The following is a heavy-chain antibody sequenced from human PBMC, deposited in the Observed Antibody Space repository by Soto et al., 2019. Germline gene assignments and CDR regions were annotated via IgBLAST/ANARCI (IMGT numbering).Heavy chain of an antibody. CDR3: AKDKAIIGPYDY. D-gene: IGHD5-18*01. CDR2: ISASGGNT. Sequence: EVQLLESGGGLVQPGGSPRLSCAASGFTFRSYAMNWVRQAPGKGLEWVSAISASGGNTYFADSVKGRFTISRDNSKNTLHLQLNSLRAEDTAVYFCAKDKAIIGPYDYWGQGTLVTVSS. V-gene: IGHV3-23*01. CDR1: GFTFRSYA. J-gene: IGHJ4*02.